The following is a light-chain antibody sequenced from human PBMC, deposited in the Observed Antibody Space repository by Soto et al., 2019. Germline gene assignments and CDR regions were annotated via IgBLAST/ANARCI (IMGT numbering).Light chain of an antibody. CDR2: KAS. J-gene: IGKJ1*01. CDR1: QSITSW. V-gene: IGKV1-5*03. CDR3: QQYNSSPWT. Sequence: EIQMTQSPSTLSASVGDRVTITCRASQSITSWLAWYQQKPGKAPKLLIYKASSLEGGVPSRFRGSGSGTEFTLTVSSLQPDDFATYYCQQYNSSPWTFGQGTKVEV.